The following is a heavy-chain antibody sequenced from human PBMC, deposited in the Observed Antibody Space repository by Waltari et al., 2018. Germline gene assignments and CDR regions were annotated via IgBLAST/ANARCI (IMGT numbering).Heavy chain of an antibody. D-gene: IGHD3-10*01. CDR1: GGSISSGGYS. Sequence: QLQLQESGSGLVKPSQTLSLTCAVSGGSISSGGYSWSWIRQPPGKGLEWIGYIYHSGSTYYNPSLKSRVTISVDGSKNQFSLKLSSVTAADTAVYYCARVGVDYYGSGSSWDYYFDYWGQGTLVTVSS. V-gene: IGHV4-30-2*01. CDR2: IYHSGST. CDR3: ARVGVDYYGSGSSWDYYFDY. J-gene: IGHJ4*02.